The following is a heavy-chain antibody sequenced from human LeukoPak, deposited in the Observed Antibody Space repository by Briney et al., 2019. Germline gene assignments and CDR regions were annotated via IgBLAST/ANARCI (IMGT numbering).Heavy chain of an antibody. D-gene: IGHD3-22*01. Sequence: GGSLRLSCAASGFTFNDYYMSWIRRAPGKGLEWIPYISNSDTTTLYADSVKGRFPISRDNAKSSLYLQMNSLRAEDTAVYYCARSRYYYDSSGWDYFDYWGQGTLVTVSS. J-gene: IGHJ4*02. V-gene: IGHV3-11*01. CDR3: ARSRYYYDSSGWDYFDY. CDR1: GFTFNDYY. CDR2: ISNSDTTT.